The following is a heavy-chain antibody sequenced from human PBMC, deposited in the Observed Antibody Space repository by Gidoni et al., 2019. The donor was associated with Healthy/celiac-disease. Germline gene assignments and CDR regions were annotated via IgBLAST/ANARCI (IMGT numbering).Heavy chain of an antibody. Sequence: EVQLVQSVAEVKKRGESLKISCKGSGYSFTRSWIGWVSPMPGKGLEWMGIIYPGDSDISYSPSFQGQVTISADKSISTAYLQWSSLKASDTAMYYCARQIFYYDSSGYAPLDYWGQGTLVTVSS. CDR3: ARQIFYYDSSGYAPLDY. CDR2: IYPGDSDI. D-gene: IGHD3-22*01. V-gene: IGHV5-51*01. CDR1: GYSFTRSW. J-gene: IGHJ4*02.